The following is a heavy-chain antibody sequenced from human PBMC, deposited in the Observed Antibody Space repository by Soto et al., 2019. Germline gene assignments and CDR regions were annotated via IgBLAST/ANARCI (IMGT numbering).Heavy chain of an antibody. J-gene: IGHJ6*02. Sequence: EVQLVQSGAEVKKPGESLKISCKGSGYSFTSYHIVWVRQMPGKGLEWMGIIYPGDSETRYSPSLQGQVTMSADKSTSTAYLQWSSLKASDTAMYYCARRSYCAGVCTRRPYDYYGMDVWGQGTTVTVSS. CDR3: ARRSYCAGVCTRRPYDYYGMDV. CDR2: IYPGDSET. V-gene: IGHV5-51*01. D-gene: IGHD2-21*02. CDR1: GYSFTSYH.